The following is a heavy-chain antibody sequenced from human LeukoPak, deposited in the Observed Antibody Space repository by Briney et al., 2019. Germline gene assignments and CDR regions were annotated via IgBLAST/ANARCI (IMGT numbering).Heavy chain of an antibody. CDR1: GFTFSSYA. J-gene: IGHJ5*02. Sequence: PGGSLRLSCAASGFTFSSYAMSWVRQAPGKGLEWVSAISGSGGSTYYADSVKGRFTISRDNSKNTLYLQMGSLRAEDMAVYYCARDSHAYDILTGYSPNWFDPWGQGTLVTVSS. CDR3: ARDSHAYDILTGYSPNWFDP. V-gene: IGHV3-23*01. CDR2: ISGSGGST. D-gene: IGHD3-9*01.